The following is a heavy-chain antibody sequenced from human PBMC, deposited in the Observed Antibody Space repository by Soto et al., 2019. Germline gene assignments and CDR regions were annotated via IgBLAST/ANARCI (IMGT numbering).Heavy chain of an antibody. Sequence: GESLKISCKGSGYSFTSYWIGWVRQMPGKGLEWMGIIYPGDSDTRYSPSFQGQVTISADKSISTAYLQWSSLKASDTAMYYCAIAYGDQFHYYYYGMDVWGQGTTVTVSS. CDR3: AIAYGDQFHYYYYGMDV. J-gene: IGHJ6*02. V-gene: IGHV5-51*01. CDR1: GYSFTSYW. D-gene: IGHD4-17*01. CDR2: IYPGDSDT.